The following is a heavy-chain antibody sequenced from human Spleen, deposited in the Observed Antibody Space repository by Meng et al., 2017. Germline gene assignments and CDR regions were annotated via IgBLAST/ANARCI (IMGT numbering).Heavy chain of an antibody. V-gene: IGHV1-18*01. J-gene: IGHJ4*02. CDR2: LGAHDGDT. Sequence: QVQLVQSGAEVRKPGASVKVSCKASDYTFTGYGVSWVRQAPGQGLEWMAWLGAHDGDTSHAPKFQGRVTVSADRPTATAYMELRSLRSDDTAVYYCARGTPGRGYSDYWGQGTLVTVSS. CDR1: DYTFTGYG. D-gene: IGHD3-10*01. CDR3: ARGTPGRGYSDY.